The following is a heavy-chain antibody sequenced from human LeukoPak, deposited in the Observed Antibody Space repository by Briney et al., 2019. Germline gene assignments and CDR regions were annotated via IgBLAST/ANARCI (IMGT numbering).Heavy chain of an antibody. CDR2: ISKTGDNI. CDR1: RFTFSNYE. V-gene: IGHV3-48*03. J-gene: IGHJ4*02. D-gene: IGHD2-8*01. Sequence: GGSLRLSCEAFRFTFSNYEMNWVRQAPGKGLEWISYISKTGDNIDYADSVKGRFTISRDNAKNSLFLQMHSLRANDTAVYYCARDTKDYWGQGTLVTVSS. CDR3: ARDTKDY.